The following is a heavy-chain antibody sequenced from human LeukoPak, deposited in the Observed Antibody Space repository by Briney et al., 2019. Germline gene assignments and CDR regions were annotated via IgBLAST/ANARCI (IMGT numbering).Heavy chain of an antibody. V-gene: IGHV3-74*01. D-gene: IGHD5-18*01. CDR3: ARGGFSYGYGLGDY. CDR1: GFTFTSDW. J-gene: IGHJ4*02. Sequence: GGSLRLSCAASGFTFTSDWMHWVRQAPGKGLVWVSRINSDGRSTSYADSVKGRFTISRDNAKSTLYLQMSSLRAEDTAVYYCARGGFSYGYGLGDYWGQGTLVTVSS. CDR2: INSDGRST.